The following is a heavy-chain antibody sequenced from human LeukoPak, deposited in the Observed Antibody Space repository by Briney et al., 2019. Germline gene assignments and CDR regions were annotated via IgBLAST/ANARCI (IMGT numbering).Heavy chain of an antibody. D-gene: IGHD2-2*01. V-gene: IGHV3-23*01. CDR2: ISGSGGST. J-gene: IGHJ4*02. CDR3: ANSMVKNIVVVPAAMVDY. CDR1: GFTFSSYA. Sequence: PGGSLRLSCAASGFTFSSYAMSWVRQAPGKGLEWVSAISGSGGSTYYADSVKGRFTISRDNSKNTLYLQMNSLRAEDTAVYYCANSMVKNIVVVPAAMVDYWGQGTLVTVSS.